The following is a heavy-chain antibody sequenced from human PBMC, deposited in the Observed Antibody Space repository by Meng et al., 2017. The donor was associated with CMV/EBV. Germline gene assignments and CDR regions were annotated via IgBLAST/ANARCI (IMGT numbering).Heavy chain of an antibody. V-gene: IGHV4-34*01. CDR1: GGSFSGHY. D-gene: IGHD6-6*01. CDR2: INHSGST. J-gene: IGHJ4*02. CDR3: ARGSIAARLGLGD. Sequence: VQVAKLGSGMLELAEHTALTRVVYGGSFSGHYWSWIRQPPGKGLEWIGEINHSGSTNYNPSLKSRVTISVDTYKKQFSLKLSSVTAADTAVYYCARGSIAARLGLGDWGQGTLVTVSS.